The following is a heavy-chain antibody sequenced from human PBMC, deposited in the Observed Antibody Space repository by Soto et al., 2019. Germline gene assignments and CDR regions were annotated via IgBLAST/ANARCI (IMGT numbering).Heavy chain of an antibody. Sequence: QLQLQESGSGLVKPSQTLSLTCAVSGGSISSGGYSWSWIRQPPGKGMEWIGHIYHPGSTYYNTSLKSRVTISLDRSKNQFSLKLISVTDADTAVYYGDRDSYGDYSERWFDPWGQGTLVTVSS. D-gene: IGHD4-17*01. CDR1: GGSISSGGYS. CDR2: IYHPGST. J-gene: IGHJ5*02. V-gene: IGHV4-30-2*01. CDR3: DRDSYGDYSERWFDP.